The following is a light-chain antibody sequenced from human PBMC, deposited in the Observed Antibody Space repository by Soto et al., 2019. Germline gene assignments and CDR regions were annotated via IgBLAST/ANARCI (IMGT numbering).Light chain of an antibody. V-gene: IGKV3-15*01. CDR3: QQNNKWPPVT. CDR1: QTISND. CDR2: GAS. Sequence: EVVMTQSPATVSVSPGEGVTLSCRASQTISNDLAWYQQKPGQAPRLLIYGASTRATGVPARWSGGGSGTEFTHTISCLQSDDFAFYYCQQNNKWPPVTFGGGTKVEIK. J-gene: IGKJ4*01.